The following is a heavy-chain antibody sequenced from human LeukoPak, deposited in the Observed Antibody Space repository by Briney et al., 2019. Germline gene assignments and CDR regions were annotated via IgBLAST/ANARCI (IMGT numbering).Heavy chain of an antibody. V-gene: IGHV3-30*18. Sequence: PGGSLRLSCRASGFSSNSYAMHWVRQAPGKGLEWLAFILHDGSKAYHADSINGRFTISRDNSNNTLFLQMSSLTTEDTGVYYCSKDRYGSGNNLLDPWGQGTLVTVSS. D-gene: IGHD3-10*01. J-gene: IGHJ5*02. CDR3: SKDRYGSGNNLLDP. CDR2: ILHDGSKA. CDR1: GFSSNSYA.